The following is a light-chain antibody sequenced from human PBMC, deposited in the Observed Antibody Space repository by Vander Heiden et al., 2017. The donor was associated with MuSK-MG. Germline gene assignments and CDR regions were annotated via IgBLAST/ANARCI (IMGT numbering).Light chain of an antibody. Sequence: EIVLTQSPATLSLSPGDRATLSCRASQSVSTYLTWYQQKPGQAPRLLIYDASNRATGIPARFSGSGSGTDFTLTISSLEPEDFAVYYCQQRSNWPSITFGQGTQLEIK. CDR1: QSVSTY. J-gene: IGKJ5*01. CDR3: QQRSNWPSIT. CDR2: DAS. V-gene: IGKV3-11*01.